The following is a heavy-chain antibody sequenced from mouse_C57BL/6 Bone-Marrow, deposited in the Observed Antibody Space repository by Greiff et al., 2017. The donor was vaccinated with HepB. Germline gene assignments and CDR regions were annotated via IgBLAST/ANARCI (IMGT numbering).Heavy chain of an antibody. Sequence: EVKLVESEGGLVQPGSSMKLSCTASGFTFSDYYMAWVRQVPEKGLEWVANINYDGSSTYYLDSLKSRFIISRDNAKNILYLQMSSLKSEDTATYYWARGYYGSSSWYFDVWGTGTTVTVSS. CDR1: GFTFSDYY. CDR2: INYDGSST. J-gene: IGHJ1*03. D-gene: IGHD1-1*01. CDR3: ARGYYGSSSWYFDV. V-gene: IGHV5-16*01.